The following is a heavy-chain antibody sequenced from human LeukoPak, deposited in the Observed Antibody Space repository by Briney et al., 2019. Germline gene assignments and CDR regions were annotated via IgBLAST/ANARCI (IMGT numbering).Heavy chain of an antibody. J-gene: IGHJ6*04. CDR1: GFTFDDYA. D-gene: IGHD3-10*01. CDR3: ATGAYYYYGMDV. CDR2: ISWDGGST. Sequence: GGSLRLSCAASGFTFDDYAMHRVRQAPGKGLEWVSLISWDGGSTYYADSVKGRFTISRDNSKNSLYLQMNSLRAEDTALYYCATGAYYYYGMDVWGKGTTVTVSS. V-gene: IGHV3-43D*04.